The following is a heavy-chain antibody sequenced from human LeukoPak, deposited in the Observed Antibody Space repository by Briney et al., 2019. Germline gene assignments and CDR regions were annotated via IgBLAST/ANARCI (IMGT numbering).Heavy chain of an antibody. CDR1: GFTLSEHY. CDR3: ARVGRYFDAFDI. D-gene: IGHD1-26*01. J-gene: IGHJ3*02. V-gene: IGHV3-72*01. CDR2: TRTKANSYTT. Sequence: GGSLTLFCAASGFTLSEHYMVGPPEARGGGGEGFGRTRTKANSYTTEYDASVKGRFSISRDDSKNSLYLQMNSLKTEDTAVYYCARVGRYFDAFDIWGQGTMVTVSS.